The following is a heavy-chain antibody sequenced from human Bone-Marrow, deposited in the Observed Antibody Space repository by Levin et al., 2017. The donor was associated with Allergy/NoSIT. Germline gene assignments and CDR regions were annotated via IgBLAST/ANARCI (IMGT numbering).Heavy chain of an antibody. D-gene: IGHD2-2*01. J-gene: IGHJ4*02. Sequence: HPGGSLRLSCAASGLTFRRYWMSWVRQAPGKGLEWVANIKPDGSEIFYVDSVKGRFTISRDYTEKSLFLQMNSLRVEDTAMYYCTREGTEGCTSTSCLGDYWGQGTLVTVSS. CDR2: IKPDGSEI. CDR1: GLTFRRYW. V-gene: IGHV3-7*01. CDR3: TREGTEGCTSTSCLGDY.